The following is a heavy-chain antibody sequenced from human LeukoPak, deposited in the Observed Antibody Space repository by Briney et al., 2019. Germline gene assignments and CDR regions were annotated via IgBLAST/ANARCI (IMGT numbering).Heavy chain of an antibody. V-gene: IGHV3-23*01. CDR1: GFTFSSYA. J-gene: IGHJ5*02. CDR3: AKNPLQAAALANSYNWFDP. D-gene: IGHD6-13*01. Sequence: GGSLRLSCAASGFTFSSYAMSWVRQAPGKGLEWVAAISGSGGSTYYADSVKGRFTISRDNSKNTLYLQMDSLRAEDTAVYYCAKNPLQAAALANSYNWFDPSGQATLVTVSS. CDR2: ISGSGGST.